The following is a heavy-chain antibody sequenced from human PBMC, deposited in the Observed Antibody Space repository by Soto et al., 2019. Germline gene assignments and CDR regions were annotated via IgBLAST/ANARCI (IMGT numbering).Heavy chain of an antibody. J-gene: IGHJ4*02. CDR1: GYTFSNYG. CDR2: ISAYNGNT. V-gene: IGHV1-18*01. CDR3: ARDLVPGYTGFSDY. Sequence: ASVKVACKTSGYTFSNYGINWVRQAPGQGLEWMGWISAYNGNTNFAQKLQGRVSLTTDTSSTTAYMELRSLTSDDTAVYYCARDLVPGYTGFSDYWGQGTLVTVSS. D-gene: IGHD5-12*01.